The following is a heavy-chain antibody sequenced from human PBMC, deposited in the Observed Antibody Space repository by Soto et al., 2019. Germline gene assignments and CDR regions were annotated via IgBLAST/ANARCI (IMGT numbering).Heavy chain of an antibody. CDR3: AKGDYYDSSGYYQYFDY. J-gene: IGHJ4*02. V-gene: IGHV3-43*01. D-gene: IGHD3-22*01. CDR1: GFTFDDYT. Sequence: EVQLVESGGVVVQPGGSLRLSCAASGFTFDDYTMHWVRQAPGKGLEWVSLISWDGGSTYYADSVKGRFTISRDNSKKSLYLKMNSLRTDDTALYYCAKGDYYDSSGYYQYFDYWGQGTLVTVSS. CDR2: ISWDGGST.